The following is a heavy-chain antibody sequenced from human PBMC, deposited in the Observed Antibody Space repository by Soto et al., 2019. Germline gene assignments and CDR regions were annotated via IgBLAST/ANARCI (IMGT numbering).Heavy chain of an antibody. CDR2: INDSGNI. CDR1: GGSFSGYQ. CDR3: ARGLILWFGELSRRGGYYYYMDV. Sequence: QVQLQQWGAGLLKPSETLSLTCAVYGGSFSGYQWSWIRQTPGKGLEWIGEINDSGNINYNPSLRSRVNILVATAKKQISLKLSSVTAADTAVYFCARGLILWFGELSRRGGYYYYMDVWGKGTTVTVSS. D-gene: IGHD3-10*01. V-gene: IGHV4-34*01. J-gene: IGHJ6*03.